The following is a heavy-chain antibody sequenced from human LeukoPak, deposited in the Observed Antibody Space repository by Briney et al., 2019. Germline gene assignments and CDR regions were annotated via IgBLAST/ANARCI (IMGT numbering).Heavy chain of an antibody. CDR3: ARGYYYDSSGYYALGY. V-gene: IGHV1-2*02. J-gene: IGHJ4*02. CDR1: GYTFTGYY. CDR2: INPNSGGT. Sequence: GASVKVSCKASGYTFTGYYMHWVRQAPGQGRDGMGWINPNSGGTNYAQKFQGRVTMTRDTSISTAYMELSRLRSDDTAVYYCARGYYYDSSGYYALGYWGQGTLVTVSS. D-gene: IGHD3-22*01.